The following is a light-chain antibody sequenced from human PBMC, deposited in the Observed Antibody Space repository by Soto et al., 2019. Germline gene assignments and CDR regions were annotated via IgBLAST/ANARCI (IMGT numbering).Light chain of an antibody. CDR1: QRVLYSSNNKNY. CDR2: WAS. Sequence: DIVMTQSPDSLAVYLGERATINCKSSQRVLYSSNNKNYLAWYQQKQGQPPKLLIYWASTRESGVPDRFSGSGSGTDFTLTISSLQAEDVAVYYCQQYYSTPPTFCQGTKLEIK. J-gene: IGKJ2*01. CDR3: QQYYSTPPT. V-gene: IGKV4-1*01.